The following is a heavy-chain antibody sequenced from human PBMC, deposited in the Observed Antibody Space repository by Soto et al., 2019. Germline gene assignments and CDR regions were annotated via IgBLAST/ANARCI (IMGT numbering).Heavy chain of an antibody. CDR1: GFTVSSNY. CDR2: IYSGGNT. J-gene: IGHJ2*01. V-gene: IGHV3-66*01. CDR3: ARVRCWGTTDICFPGYFDL. D-gene: IGHD1-1*01. Sequence: EVQLVESGGGLVQPGGSLRLSCAASGFTVSSNYMSWVRRAPGKGLEWVSFIYSGGNTYDADSVKGRSTISRDSSNNTLYLQMNSLRAEDTSVYYCARVRCWGTTDICFPGYFDLWGRGTLVTVSS.